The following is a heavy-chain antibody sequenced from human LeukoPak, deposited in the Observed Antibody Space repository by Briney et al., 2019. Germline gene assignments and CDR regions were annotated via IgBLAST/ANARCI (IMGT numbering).Heavy chain of an antibody. V-gene: IGHV3-7*01. CDR1: KISFSGYW. CDR3: VRVQVAVQSVFDYFDY. Sequence: GGSLRLSFAASKISFSGYWMRWIRQAPGKGLEWVANISPEGSDKYYVDSVKGRFTVSRDNAKDSLYLQMNSLRAEDTAVYFCVRVQVAVQSVFDYFDYWGQGTLVTVSS. J-gene: IGHJ4*02. CDR2: ISPEGSDK. D-gene: IGHD2-2*01.